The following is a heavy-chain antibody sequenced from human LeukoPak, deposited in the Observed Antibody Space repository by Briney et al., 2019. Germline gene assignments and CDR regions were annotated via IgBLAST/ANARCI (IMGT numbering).Heavy chain of an antibody. D-gene: IGHD3-22*01. V-gene: IGHV3-53*01. J-gene: IGHJ4*02. CDR2: IYSGGST. CDR3: ARGSTYYDSSGQVPFDY. CDR1: GFTVSSNY. Sequence: GGSLRLSCAASGFTVSSNYMSWVRRAPGKGLEWVSVIYSGGSTYYADSVKGRFTISRDNGKNTLYLQMNSLRAEDTAVYYCARGSTYYDSSGQVPFDYWGQGTLVTVSS.